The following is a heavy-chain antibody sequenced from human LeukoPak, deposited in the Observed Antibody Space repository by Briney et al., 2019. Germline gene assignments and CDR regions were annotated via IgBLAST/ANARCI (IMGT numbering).Heavy chain of an antibody. J-gene: IGHJ6*03. CDR3: ARVGYTSGWTHRIYYYYIDV. CDR1: GFTFSSYE. D-gene: IGHD6-19*01. CDR2: IYYSGST. Sequence: GSLRLSCAASGFTFSSYEMNWVRQAPGKGLEWIGYIYYSGSTNYNPSLKSRVTISVDTSKNQFSLKLSSVTAADTAVYYCARVGYTSGWTHRIYYYYIDVWGKGTTVTISS. V-gene: IGHV4-59*01.